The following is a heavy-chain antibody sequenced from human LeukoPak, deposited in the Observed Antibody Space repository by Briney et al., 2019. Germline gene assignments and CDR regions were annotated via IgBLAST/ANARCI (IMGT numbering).Heavy chain of an antibody. CDR2: ISSSGSTI. V-gene: IGHV3-11*01. J-gene: IGHJ5*02. D-gene: IGHD3-10*01. CDR3: ARDPYGSGSRYNWFDP. Sequence: GRSLRLSCAASGFTFSDYYMSWIRQAPGKGLEWVSYISSSGSTIYYAASVTGRFTISRDNAKNSPNLQMHSLRAEDTAVYYCARDPYGSGSRYNWFDPWGQGTLVTVSS. CDR1: GFTFSDYY.